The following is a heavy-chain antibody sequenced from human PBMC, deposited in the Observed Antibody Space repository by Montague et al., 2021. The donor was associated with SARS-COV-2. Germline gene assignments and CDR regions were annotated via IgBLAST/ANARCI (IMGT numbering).Heavy chain of an antibody. V-gene: IGHV3-33*01. D-gene: IGHD1-26*01. Sequence: SLRLSCAASGFTFSSYGMHWVRQAPGKGLEWVAVIWYDGSNKYYADSVKGRLTISRDNSKNTLYLQMNSLRAEDTAVYYCARVVGSWYAFDIWGQGTMVTVSS. J-gene: IGHJ3*02. CDR2: IWYDGSNK. CDR3: ARVVGSWYAFDI. CDR1: GFTFSSYG.